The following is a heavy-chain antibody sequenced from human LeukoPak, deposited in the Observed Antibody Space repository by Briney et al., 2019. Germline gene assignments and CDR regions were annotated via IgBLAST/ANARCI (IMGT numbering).Heavy chain of an antibody. J-gene: IGHJ6*02. CDR1: GGSIRRGGWY. Sequence: SETLSLTCTVSGGSIRRGGWYWSWIRQHPGKGLEWIGYIYYDGSTDYNPPLKSRVTISVDTSKNQCSLRLSSVTAADTAVYYCAKENYPSSSWYPYGMDVWGQGTTVTVSS. D-gene: IGHD6-13*01. CDR3: AKENYPSSSWYPYGMDV. V-gene: IGHV4-31*03. CDR2: IYYDGST.